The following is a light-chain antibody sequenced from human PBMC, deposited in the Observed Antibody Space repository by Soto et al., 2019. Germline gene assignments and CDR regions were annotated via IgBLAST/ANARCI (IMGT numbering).Light chain of an antibody. J-gene: IGKJ1*01. CDR3: HQYGSSPRT. CDR1: QSVSSSY. Sequence: EIVLTQSTGTLSLSPGERATLSCRASQSVSSSYLAWYQQKPGQAPRLLIYGASSRATGIPDRFSGSGSGTDFTLSISRLEPEDFAVYYCHQYGSSPRTFGQGTKVDNK. V-gene: IGKV3-20*01. CDR2: GAS.